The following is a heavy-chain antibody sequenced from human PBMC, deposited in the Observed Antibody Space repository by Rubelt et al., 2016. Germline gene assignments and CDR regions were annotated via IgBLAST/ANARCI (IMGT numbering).Heavy chain of an antibody. CDR3: ARVGTAMVTT. J-gene: IGHJ5*02. V-gene: IGHV1-3*01. D-gene: IGHD5-18*01. Sequence: QVQLVQSGAEVKKPGASVKVSCKASEYSFTKNPIHWVRQAPGQRLEWMGWINAGNDNTKYSQKFQGRVTITRDTSASTAYMELSSLRSEDTAVYYCARVGTAMVTTWGQGTLVTVSS. CDR2: INAGNDNT. CDR1: EYSFTKNP.